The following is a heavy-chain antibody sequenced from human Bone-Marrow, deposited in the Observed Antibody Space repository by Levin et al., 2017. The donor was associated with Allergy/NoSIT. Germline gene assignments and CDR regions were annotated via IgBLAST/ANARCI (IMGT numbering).Heavy chain of an antibody. Sequence: EASVKVSCKASGYTFTSYGISWVRQAPGQGLEWMGWISAYNGNTNYAQKLQGRVTMTTDTSTSTAYMELRSLRSDDTAVYYCARGVFEVTYYYGSGPWYGMDVWGQGTTVTVSS. CDR3: ARGVFEVTYYYGSGPWYGMDV. CDR2: ISAYNGNT. J-gene: IGHJ6*02. D-gene: IGHD3-10*01. V-gene: IGHV1-18*01. CDR1: GYTFTSYG.